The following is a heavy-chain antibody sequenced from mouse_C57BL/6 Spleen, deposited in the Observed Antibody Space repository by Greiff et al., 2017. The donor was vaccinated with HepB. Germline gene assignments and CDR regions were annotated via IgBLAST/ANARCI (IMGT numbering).Heavy chain of an antibody. J-gene: IGHJ3*01. V-gene: IGHV1-82*01. D-gene: IGHD1-1*01. CDR2: IYPGDGDT. Sequence: QVQLQQSGPELVKPGASVKISCKASGYAFSSSWMNWVKQRPGKGLEWIGRIYPGDGDTNYNGKFKGKATLTADKSSSTAYMQLSSLTSEDSAVYFCACQGSWFAYWGQGTLVTVSA. CDR3: ACQGSWFAY. CDR1: GYAFSSSW.